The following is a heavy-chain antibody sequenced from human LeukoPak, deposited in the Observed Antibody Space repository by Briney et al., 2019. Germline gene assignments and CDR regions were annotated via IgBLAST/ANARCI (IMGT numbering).Heavy chain of an antibody. D-gene: IGHD3-16*01. CDR1: GFTFDGYA. CDR3: AKDMSVITYYYYGMDV. Sequence: GGSLRLSCAASGFTFDGYAMHWVRQAPGKGLEWVSGISWNSGSIGYADSVKGRFTISRDNAKSSLYLQMNSLRAEDTALYYCAKDMSVITYYYYGMDVWGQGTTVTVSS. V-gene: IGHV3-9*01. CDR2: ISWNSGSI. J-gene: IGHJ6*02.